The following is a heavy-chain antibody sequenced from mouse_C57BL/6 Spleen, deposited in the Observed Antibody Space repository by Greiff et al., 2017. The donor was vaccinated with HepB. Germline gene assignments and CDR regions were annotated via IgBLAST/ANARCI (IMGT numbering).Heavy chain of an antibody. CDR3: ARWLLPSYAMDY. V-gene: IGHV1-4*01. Sequence: QVQLQQSGAELARPGASVKMSCKASGYTFTSYTMHWVKQRPGQGLEWIGYINPSSGYTKYNQKFKDKATLTADKSSSTAYMQLSSLTSEDSAVYYCARWLLPSYAMDYWGQGTSVTVSS. CDR2: INPSSGYT. J-gene: IGHJ4*01. CDR1: GYTFTSYT. D-gene: IGHD2-3*01.